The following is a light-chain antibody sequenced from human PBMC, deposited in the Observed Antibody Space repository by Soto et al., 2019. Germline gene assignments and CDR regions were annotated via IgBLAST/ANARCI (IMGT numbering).Light chain of an antibody. CDR3: QQYGSSPT. CDR1: QSVSSSD. V-gene: IGKV3-20*01. Sequence: ENVLTQSPGTLSLSPGERATLSCRASQSVSSSDLAWYQQKPGQAPRLLIYGASSRATGIPDRFSGSGSGTEFTLTISRLEPEDFAVYYCQQYGSSPTFGQGTKVDIK. CDR2: GAS. J-gene: IGKJ1*01.